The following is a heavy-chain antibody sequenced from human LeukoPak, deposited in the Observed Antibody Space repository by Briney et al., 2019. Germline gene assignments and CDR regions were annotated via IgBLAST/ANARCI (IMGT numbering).Heavy chain of an antibody. V-gene: IGHV3-21*01. D-gene: IGHD2-15*01. CDR2: TSTSSTYI. CDR3: ARGYCSGGSCYFNYFDY. Sequence: PGGSLRLSCAASGFTFSRYSMNWVRQGPGKGLEWVSSTSTSSTYIYYADSVKGRFTISRDNAKNSLYLQLNSLRAEDTAVYYCARGYCSGGSCYFNYFDYWGQGTLVTVS. CDR1: GFTFSRYS. J-gene: IGHJ4*02.